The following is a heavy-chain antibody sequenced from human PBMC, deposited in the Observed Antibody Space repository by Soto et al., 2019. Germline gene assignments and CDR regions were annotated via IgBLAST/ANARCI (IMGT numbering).Heavy chain of an antibody. J-gene: IGHJ4*02. CDR3: ARDRGAYAY. CDR1: GLTLSTYW. D-gene: IGHD1-26*01. Sequence: SLRLSCAASGLTLSTYWVSWVRQAPGKGLEWVANINQDGSEKNYVDSVKGRFTIPRDNARNSLYLQMNSLRAEDTAVYYCARDRGAYAYWGQGTLVTVSS. V-gene: IGHV3-7*03. CDR2: INQDGSEK.